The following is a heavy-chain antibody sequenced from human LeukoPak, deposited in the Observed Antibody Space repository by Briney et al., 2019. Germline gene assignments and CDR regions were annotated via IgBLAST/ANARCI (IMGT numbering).Heavy chain of an antibody. CDR2: ISSGSNTI. Sequence: GGSLRLSCAASGFTFSTYRMNWVRQAPGKGLEWLSYISSGSNTIFYVDSVKGRFTISRDSAKNSLFLQVNSLRDEDTAVYYCARGSYYAPYYFDYWGQGTLVTVSS. CDR3: ARGSYYAPYYFDY. CDR1: GFTFSTYR. J-gene: IGHJ4*02. D-gene: IGHD1-26*01. V-gene: IGHV3-48*02.